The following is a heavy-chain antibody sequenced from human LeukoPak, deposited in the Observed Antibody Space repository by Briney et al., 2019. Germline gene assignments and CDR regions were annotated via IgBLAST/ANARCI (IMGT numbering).Heavy chain of an antibody. CDR1: GFTFSSSA. D-gene: IGHD4-17*01. Sequence: GGSLRLSCAASGFTFSSSAMSWVRPAPGDGLGWVSGISGSGGSSYDADSVKGRSTISRDNSKNTLYLQMSSVRAEDTAVYYCAKSGGDYGLGYWYFDLWGHGTLGTVSS. V-gene: IGHV3-23*01. CDR2: ISGSGGSS. J-gene: IGHJ2*01. CDR3: AKSGGDYGLGYWYFDL.